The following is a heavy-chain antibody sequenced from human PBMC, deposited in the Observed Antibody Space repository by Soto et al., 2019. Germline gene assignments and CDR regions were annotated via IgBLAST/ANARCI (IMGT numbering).Heavy chain of an antibody. CDR2: TVPVFDTS. V-gene: IGHV1-69*06. CDR1: GGTFNGYG. CDR3: ARGVSNSGAYYTGPSAYDL. D-gene: IGHD3-10*01. Sequence: QVQLVQSGAVVKKPGSSVEVSCKASGGTFNGYGISWVRQAPGQGLEWMGGTVPVFDTSKYAQRFQGRDTITADKSKSTAYMELSSVRSEDTAIYFCARGVSNSGAYYTGPSAYDLWGQGTLVIVSS. J-gene: IGHJ3*01.